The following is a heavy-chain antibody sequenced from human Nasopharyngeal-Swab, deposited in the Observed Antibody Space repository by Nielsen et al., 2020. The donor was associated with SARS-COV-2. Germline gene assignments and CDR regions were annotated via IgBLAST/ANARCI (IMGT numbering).Heavy chain of an antibody. J-gene: IGHJ4*02. CDR2: MSSSSSYI. CDR3: ARDEGAGWYSFDSSGYYSFDY. CDR1: GFTFSSYS. D-gene: IGHD3-22*01. Sequence: GESLKISCAASGFTFSSYSMNWVRQAPGKGLEWVSSMSSSSSYIYYADSVKGRFTISRDNAKNSLYLQMNSLRAEDTAVYYCARDEGAGWYSFDSSGYYSFDYWGQGTLVTVSS. V-gene: IGHV3-21*01.